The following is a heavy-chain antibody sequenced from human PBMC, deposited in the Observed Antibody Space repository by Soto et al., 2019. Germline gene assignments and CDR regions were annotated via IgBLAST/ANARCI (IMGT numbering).Heavy chain of an antibody. V-gene: IGHV4-59*01. Sequence: PSETLSLTFTVSGGSISSYYWSWIRQPPGKGLEWIGYIYYSGSTNYNPSLKSRVTISVDTSKNQFSLKLSSVTAADTAVYYCARRYGYAFDIWGQGTMVTVS. CDR3: ARRYGYAFDI. J-gene: IGHJ3*02. CDR2: IYYSGST. CDR1: GGSISSYY. D-gene: IGHD4-17*01.